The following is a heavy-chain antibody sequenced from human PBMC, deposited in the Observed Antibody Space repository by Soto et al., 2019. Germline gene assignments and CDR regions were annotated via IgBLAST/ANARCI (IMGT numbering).Heavy chain of an antibody. J-gene: IGHJ6*02. V-gene: IGHV1-69*02. Sequence: GASVKVSCKASGGTFSSYTISWVRQAPGQGLEWMGRIIPILGIANYAQKFQGRVTITADKSTSTAYMELSSLRSEDTAVYYCATPEWQGEIDEEYYYYGMDVWGLGTTVTVSS. CDR3: ATPEWQGEIDEEYYYYGMDV. CDR2: IIPILGIA. CDR1: GGTFSSYT. D-gene: IGHD3-3*01.